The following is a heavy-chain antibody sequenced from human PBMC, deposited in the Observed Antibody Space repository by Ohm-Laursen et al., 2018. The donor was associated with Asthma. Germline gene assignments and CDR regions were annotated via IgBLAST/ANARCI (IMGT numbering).Heavy chain of an antibody. CDR1: GFTFSSYA. Sequence: SLRLSCTASGFTFSSYAMSWVRQAPGKGLEWVSAISGSGGSTYYADSVKGRFTISRDNSKNTLYLQMNSLRAEDTAVYYCAKDPSPFDYYGSGVVPYYYYGMDVWGQGTTVTVSS. D-gene: IGHD3-10*01. CDR2: ISGSGGST. V-gene: IGHV3-23*01. J-gene: IGHJ6*02. CDR3: AKDPSPFDYYGSGVVPYYYYGMDV.